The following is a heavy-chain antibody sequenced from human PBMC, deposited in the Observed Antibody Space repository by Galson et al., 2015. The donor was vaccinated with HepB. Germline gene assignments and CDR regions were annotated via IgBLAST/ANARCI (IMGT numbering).Heavy chain of an antibody. V-gene: IGHV7-4-1*02. CDR3: ARDGRGTGDRFDP. Sequence: SVKVSCKASGYTFTSYAMNWVRQAPGQGLEWMGWINTNTGNPTYAQGFTGRFVFSLDTSVSTAYLQISNLKAEDTAVYYCARDGRGTGDRFDPWGQGTLVTVSS. CDR1: GYTFTSYA. D-gene: IGHD7-27*01. CDR2: INTNTGNP. J-gene: IGHJ5*02.